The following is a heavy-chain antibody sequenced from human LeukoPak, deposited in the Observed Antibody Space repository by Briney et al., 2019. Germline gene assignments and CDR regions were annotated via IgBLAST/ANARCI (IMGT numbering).Heavy chain of an antibody. CDR2: TNWNGGST. CDR1: GFTLADYG. Sequence: PGRSLRLSCAASGFTLADYGMSWVRHAPGKGLEWVSGTNWNGGSTGYADSVKGRFTISRDNAKNSLYLQMNSLRAEDTALYYCARVEYSSGWYEYFQHWGQGTLVTVSS. D-gene: IGHD6-19*01. V-gene: IGHV3-20*04. CDR3: ARVEYSSGWYEYFQH. J-gene: IGHJ1*01.